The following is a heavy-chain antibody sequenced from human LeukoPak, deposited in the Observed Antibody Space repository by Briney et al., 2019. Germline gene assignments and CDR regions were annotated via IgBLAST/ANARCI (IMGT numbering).Heavy chain of an antibody. CDR2: IYYSGST. J-gene: IGHJ4*02. CDR1: GGSISSGGYY. CDR3: ARAVPAEYYYDKYYFDY. D-gene: IGHD3-22*01. V-gene: IGHV4-31*03. Sequence: SQTLSLTCTVSGGSISSGGYYWSWIRQHPGKGLEWIGYIYYSGSTYYNPSLKSRVTISVDTSKNQFSLKLSSVTAADTAVYYCARAVPAEYYYDKYYFDYWGQGTLVTVSS.